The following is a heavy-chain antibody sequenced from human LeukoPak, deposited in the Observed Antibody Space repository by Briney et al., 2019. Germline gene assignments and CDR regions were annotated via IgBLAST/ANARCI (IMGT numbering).Heavy chain of an antibody. CDR3: ARYVGAARFDY. D-gene: IGHD6-6*01. CDR2: IYYSGST. Sequence: SGTLSLTCTVAGGSISSYYWSWIRQPPGKGLEWIGYIYYSGSTNYNPSLKSRVTISVDTSKNQFSLKLSSVTAADTAVYYCARYVGAARFDYWGQGTLVTVSS. V-gene: IGHV4-59*01. CDR1: GGSISSYY. J-gene: IGHJ4*02.